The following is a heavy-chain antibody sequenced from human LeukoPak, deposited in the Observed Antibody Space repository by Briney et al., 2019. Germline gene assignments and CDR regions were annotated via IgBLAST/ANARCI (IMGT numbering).Heavy chain of an antibody. CDR1: GASISDYY. CDR3: ARDSIQLWLLSGSNWFDP. V-gene: IGHV4-4*07. CDR2: ISTTGST. Sequence: SDTLSLTCTVSGASISDYYWSWIRQSAGPGLEWIGRISTTGSTYYNPSFQSRVTMSADPSKTLFFLRLRSVTAADTAVYYCARDSIQLWLLSGSNWFDPWGQGTLVTVSS. J-gene: IGHJ5*02. D-gene: IGHD5-18*01.